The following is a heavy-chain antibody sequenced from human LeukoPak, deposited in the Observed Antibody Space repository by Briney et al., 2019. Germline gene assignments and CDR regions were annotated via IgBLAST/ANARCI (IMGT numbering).Heavy chain of an antibody. D-gene: IGHD3-22*01. V-gene: IGHV3-23*01. CDR1: GFTFRSYA. CDR3: ARENSGGYYYDSSGFGMDV. Sequence: PGGSLRLSFAASGFTFRSYAMSWVRQAPGKGLEWVSTISGSAGSTYYADSVKGRFTISRDNAKNSLYLQMNSPRAEDTAVYYCARENSGGYYYDSSGFGMDVWGQGTTVTVSS. CDR2: ISGSAGST. J-gene: IGHJ6*02.